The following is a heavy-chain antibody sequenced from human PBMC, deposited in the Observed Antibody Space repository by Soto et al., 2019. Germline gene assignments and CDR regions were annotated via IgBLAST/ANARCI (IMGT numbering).Heavy chain of an antibody. J-gene: IGHJ6*02. CDR2: ISSSGSTI. CDR1: GFTFSSYE. CDR3: ARYYDFWSGYYNDYYYGMDV. Sequence: QTGGSLRLSCAASGFTFSSYEMNWVRQAPGKGLEWVSYISSSGSTIYYADSVKGRFTISRDNAKNSLYLQMNSLRAEDTAVYYCARYYDFWSGYYNDYYYGMDVWGQGTTVTVSS. D-gene: IGHD3-3*01. V-gene: IGHV3-48*03.